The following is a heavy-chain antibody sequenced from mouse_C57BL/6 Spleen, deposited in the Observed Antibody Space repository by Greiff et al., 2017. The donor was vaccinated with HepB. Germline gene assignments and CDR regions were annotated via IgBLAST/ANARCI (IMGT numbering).Heavy chain of an antibody. J-gene: IGHJ3*01. CDR2: ISDGGSYT. CDR1: GFTFSSYA. V-gene: IGHV5-4*01. Sequence: EVQGVESGGGLVKPGGSLKLSCAASGFTFSSYAMSWVCQTPEKRLEWVATISDGGSYTYYPDNVKGRFTISRDNAKNNLYLQMSHLKSEDTAMYYCARVDYDWFAYWGQGTLVTVSA. CDR3: ARVDYDWFAY. D-gene: IGHD2-4*01.